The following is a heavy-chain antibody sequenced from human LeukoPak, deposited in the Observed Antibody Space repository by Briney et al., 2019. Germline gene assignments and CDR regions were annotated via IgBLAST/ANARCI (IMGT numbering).Heavy chain of an antibody. V-gene: IGHV3-30*03. CDR2: ISSDGSRK. CDR3: AGDRAWYDFDS. J-gene: IGHJ4*02. Sequence: GGSLRLSCAPSGFTFSNHGMHWVRQAPGKGLEWVAIISSDGSRKYYAHSAEGRFTISRDNFKNTLYLQMDSVRAEDTAVYYCAGDRAWYDFDSWGEGTLVAVSS. D-gene: IGHD6-13*01. CDR1: GFTFSNHG.